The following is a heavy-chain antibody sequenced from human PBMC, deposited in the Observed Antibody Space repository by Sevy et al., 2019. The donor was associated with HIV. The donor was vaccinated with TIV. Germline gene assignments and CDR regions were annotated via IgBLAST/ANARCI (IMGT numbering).Heavy chain of an antibody. J-gene: IGHJ6*02. V-gene: IGHV3-13*01. CDR1: GFTFSSYD. Sequence: GGSLRLSCGASGFTFSSYDMHWVRQAAGKGLEWVSGIGRGGDAYYPGSVKGRFTISRENAKNSLYLQMNSLRAGDTDVYYCARSGGYSDYGMDVWGQGTTVTVSS. CDR3: ARSGGYSDYGMDV. D-gene: IGHD5-18*01. CDR2: IGRGGDA.